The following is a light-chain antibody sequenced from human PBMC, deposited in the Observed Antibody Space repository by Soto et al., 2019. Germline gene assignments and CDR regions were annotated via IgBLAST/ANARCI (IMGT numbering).Light chain of an antibody. J-gene: IGLJ2*01. CDR2: DNH. V-gene: IGLV1-51*01. CDR1: SSNVGGNY. Sequence: QAVVTQPPSVSEAPGQKVTISCSGSSSNVGGNYVSWYQVLPQTAPKLLIYDNHKRHSGIPDRFSGSKSGTSATLGITDLQTGDEAEYYCGTWDISLDTVVFGGGTKVTVL. CDR3: GTWDISLDTVV.